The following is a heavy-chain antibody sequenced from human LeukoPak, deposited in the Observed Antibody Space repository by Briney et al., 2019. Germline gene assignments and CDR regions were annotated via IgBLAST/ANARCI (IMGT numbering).Heavy chain of an antibody. V-gene: IGHV3-7*01. CDR1: GFTFSSYW. D-gene: IGHD5-18*01. Sequence: GGSLRLSCAASGFTFSSYWMSWVRQAPGKWREWVANIKQDGSEKYYVDSVKGRFTSSRDNAKNSLYLQMNSPRAEDTAVYYCASRGYSYGYLVRYWGQGTLVTVSS. CDR3: ASRGYSYGYLVRY. J-gene: IGHJ4*02. CDR2: IKQDGSEK.